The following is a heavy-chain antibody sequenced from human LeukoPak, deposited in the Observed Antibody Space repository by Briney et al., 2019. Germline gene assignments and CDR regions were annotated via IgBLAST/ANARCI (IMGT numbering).Heavy chain of an antibody. CDR2: VNRDGSET. V-gene: IGHV3-7*03. J-gene: IGHJ6*02. Sequence: GGSLRLSCAASGFTLSNHWMTWVRQVPGRGPEWVANVNRDGSETYYLDSVKGRFTIPKDNAKNSLYLQMNSLRAEDTALYHCARNNGMDVWGQGTTVIVSS. CDR3: ARNNGMDV. CDR1: GFTLSNHW.